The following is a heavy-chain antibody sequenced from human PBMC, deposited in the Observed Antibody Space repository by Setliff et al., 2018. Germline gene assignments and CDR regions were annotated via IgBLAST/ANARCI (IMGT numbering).Heavy chain of an antibody. Sequence: LRLSCAASGFTFSSYWMHWVRQAPGKGLEWVSGISWNSGNIDYADSVKGRFTISRDNAKNSLYLQMNSLRPEDTALYYCAKGRTPYSRSWNGWFDPWGQGTLVTVSS. J-gene: IGHJ5*02. CDR3: AKGRTPYSRSWNGWFDP. D-gene: IGHD6-13*01. CDR2: ISWNSGNI. V-gene: IGHV3-9*01. CDR1: GFTFSSYW.